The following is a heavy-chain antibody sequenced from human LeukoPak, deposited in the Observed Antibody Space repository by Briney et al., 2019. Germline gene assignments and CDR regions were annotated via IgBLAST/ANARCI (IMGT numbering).Heavy chain of an antibody. D-gene: IGHD3-10*01. V-gene: IGHV1-69*05. J-gene: IGHJ3*02. CDR3: AREKELWSGELFPAFGM. CDR2: ITPIFRTT. Sequence: ASVKVSCKASGGTFNNYAINWLRQAPGQGLEWMGGITPIFRTTHYTQRLQGRVTITTDESTSTAYMELSSLRSDDTAVYYCAREKELWSGELFPAFGMWGQGTMVTVSS. CDR1: GGTFNNYA.